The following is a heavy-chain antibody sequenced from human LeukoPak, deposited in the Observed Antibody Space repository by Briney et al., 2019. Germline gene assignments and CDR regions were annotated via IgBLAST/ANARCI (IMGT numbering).Heavy chain of an antibody. V-gene: IGHV1-69*06. CDR3: AREYDSSGHYYDVDY. Sequence: ASVKVSCKASGGTFSSYAISWVRQAPGQGLEWMGGIIPIFGTANYAQKFQGRVTITADKSTSTAYMELRSLRSDDTAVYYCAREYDSSGHYYDVDYWGQGTLVTVSS. CDR1: GGTFSSYA. D-gene: IGHD3-22*01. CDR2: IIPIFGTA. J-gene: IGHJ4*02.